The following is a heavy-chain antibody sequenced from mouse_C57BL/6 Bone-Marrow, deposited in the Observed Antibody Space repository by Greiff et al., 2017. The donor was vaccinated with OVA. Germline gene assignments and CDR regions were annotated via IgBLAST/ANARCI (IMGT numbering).Heavy chain of an antibody. CDR1: GYTFTSYW. Sequence: QVQLQQPGAELVKPGASVKMSCKASGYTFTSYWLTWVKQRPGQGLEWIGDIYPGSGSTNYNEKFKSKATLTVDTSSRTAYMQLSSLTSEDSADYYCAREGIWLPRDYWGQGTTLTVSS. CDR2: IYPGSGST. D-gene: IGHD2-2*01. J-gene: IGHJ2*01. V-gene: IGHV1-55*01. CDR3: AREGIWLPRDY.